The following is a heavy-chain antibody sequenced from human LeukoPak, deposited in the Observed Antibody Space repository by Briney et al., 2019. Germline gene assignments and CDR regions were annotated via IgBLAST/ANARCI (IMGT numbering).Heavy chain of an antibody. CDR2: INPNSGGT. CDR3: ARVWFGELFLGDY. J-gene: IGHJ4*02. CDR1: GYTSTGYY. D-gene: IGHD3-10*01. V-gene: IGHV1-2*02. Sequence: ASVKVSCKASGYTSTGYYMHWVRQAPGQGLEWMGWINPNSGGTNYAQKFQGRVTMTRDTSISTAYMELSRLRSDDTAVYYCARVWFGELFLGDYWGQGTLVTVSS.